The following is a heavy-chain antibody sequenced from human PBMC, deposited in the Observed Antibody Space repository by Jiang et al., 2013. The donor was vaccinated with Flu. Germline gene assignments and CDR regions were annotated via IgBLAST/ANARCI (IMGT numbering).Heavy chain of an antibody. V-gene: IGHV7-4-1*01. CDR3: ARDLSPYYYDSSGYYDY. CDR1: GYTFTSYA. CDR2: INTNTGNP. Sequence: QSGSELKKPGASVKVSCKASGYTFTSYAMNWVRQAPGQGLEWMGWINTNTGNPTYAQGFTGRFVFSLDTSVSTAYLQICSLKAEDTAVYYCARDLSPYYYDSSGYYDYWGQEPGHRLL. J-gene: IGHJ4*02. D-gene: IGHD3-22*01.